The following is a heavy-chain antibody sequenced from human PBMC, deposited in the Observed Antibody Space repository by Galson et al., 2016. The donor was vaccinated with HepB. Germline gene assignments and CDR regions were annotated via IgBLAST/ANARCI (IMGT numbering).Heavy chain of an antibody. V-gene: IGHV3-7*02. Sequence: SLRLSCAASGFTLSSYWMSWVRQAPGKGLEWVANIKQDGSEQYYVDSVKGRFTISRDNAKKSLYLQMNSLRAEDTAVYYCASKFYSANYYGFDYWGQGTLV. CDR1: GFTLSSYW. J-gene: IGHJ4*02. D-gene: IGHD4/OR15-4a*01. CDR2: IKQDGSEQ. CDR3: ASKFYSANYYGFDY.